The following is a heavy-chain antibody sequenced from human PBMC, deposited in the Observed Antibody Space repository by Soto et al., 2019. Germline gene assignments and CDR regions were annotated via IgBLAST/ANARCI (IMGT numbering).Heavy chain of an antibody. D-gene: IGHD4-17*01. CDR1: GGSISSSSYF. V-gene: IGHV4-39*07. J-gene: IGHJ6*02. CDR3: ARDDYPNEYYYYYYGMDV. Sequence: SETLSLTCTVFGGSISSSSYFWGWIRQPPGKGLEWIGSIYYSGSTYYNPSLKSRVTISVDTSKNQFSLKLSSVTAADTAVYYCARDDYPNEYYYYYYGMDVWGQGTTVTVSS. CDR2: IYYSGST.